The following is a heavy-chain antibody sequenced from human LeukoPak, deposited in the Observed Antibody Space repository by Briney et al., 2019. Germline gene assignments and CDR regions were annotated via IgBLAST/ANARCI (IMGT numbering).Heavy chain of an antibody. CDR3: ARHNDDSSGYYLYYFDY. J-gene: IGHJ4*02. CDR2: IYYSGST. D-gene: IGHD3-22*01. V-gene: IGHV4-39*01. CDR1: GGSFSGYY. Sequence: SETLSLTCAVYGGSFSGYYWGWIRQPPGKGLEWIGSIYYSGSTYYNPSLKSRVTISVDTSKNQFSLKLSSVTAADTAVYYCARHNDDSSGYYLYYFDYWGQGTLVTVSS.